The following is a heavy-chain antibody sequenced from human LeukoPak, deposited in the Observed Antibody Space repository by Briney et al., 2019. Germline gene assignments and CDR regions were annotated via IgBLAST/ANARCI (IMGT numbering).Heavy chain of an antibody. CDR3: AIQRRSGPGDY. D-gene: IGHD2-15*01. V-gene: IGHV4-59*08. CDR1: GGSISSYY. J-gene: IGHJ4*02. CDR2: IYYSGST. Sequence: SETLSLTCTVSGGSISSYYWSWIRQPPGKGLEWIGYIYYSGSTNYNPSLKSRVTISVDTSKNQFSLKLSSVTAAATAVYYCAIQRRSGPGDYWGQGTLVTVSS.